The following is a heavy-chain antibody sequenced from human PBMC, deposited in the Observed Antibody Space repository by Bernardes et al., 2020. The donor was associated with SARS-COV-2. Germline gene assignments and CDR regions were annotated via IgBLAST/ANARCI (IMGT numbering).Heavy chain of an antibody. V-gene: IGHV3-21*01. J-gene: IGHJ4*02. Sequence: GGSLRLSCAASGFTFSSYSMNWVRQAPGKGLEWVSSISSSSSYIYYADSVKGRFTISRDNAKNSLYLQMNSLRAEDTAVYYCARVAAGGDGVIDYWGQGTLVTVSS. CDR2: ISSSSSYI. CDR1: GFTFSSYS. D-gene: IGHD6-13*01. CDR3: ARVAAGGDGVIDY.